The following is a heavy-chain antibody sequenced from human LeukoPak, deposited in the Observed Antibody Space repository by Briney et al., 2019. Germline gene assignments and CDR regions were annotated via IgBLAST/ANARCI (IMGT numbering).Heavy chain of an antibody. CDR2: INHSGST. D-gene: IGHD4-17*01. Sequence: PSETLSLTCAVYGGSFSGYYWSWTRQPPGKGLEWIGEINHSGSTNYNPSLKSRVTISVDTSRNQFSLTPSSLTAADTAVYYCASVPVTTRFDPWAREPWSPSPQ. CDR1: GGSFSGYY. J-gene: IGHJ5*02. V-gene: IGHV4-34*01. CDR3: ASVPVTTRFDP.